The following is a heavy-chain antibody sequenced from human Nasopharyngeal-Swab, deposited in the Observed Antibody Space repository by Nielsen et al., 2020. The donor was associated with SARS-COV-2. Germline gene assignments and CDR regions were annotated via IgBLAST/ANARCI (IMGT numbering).Heavy chain of an antibody. Sequence: GGSLRLSCAASGFIFSSYGMHWVRQAPGKGLEWVAVISYDGSNKYYADSLKGRFTISKDSSKNTLYLQMNSLRAEDTAVYYCAKVPGSSWVDAFDIWGQGTKVTVSS. CDR3: AKVPGSSWVDAFDI. V-gene: IGHV3-30*18. D-gene: IGHD6-13*01. J-gene: IGHJ3*02. CDR2: ISYDGSNK. CDR1: GFIFSSYG.